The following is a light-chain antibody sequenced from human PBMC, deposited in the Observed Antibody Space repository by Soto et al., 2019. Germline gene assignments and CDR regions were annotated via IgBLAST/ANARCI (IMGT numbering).Light chain of an antibody. CDR2: GAS. Sequence: EIVMTQSPVTLSLSPGERATLSCRASQTISYNLAWYQQKPGQPPRLLIYGASTRATGIPARFSGSGSGTEYPLTISSLQSEDFAVYSCQQYNYWPPVTFGGGTRVEI. V-gene: IGKV3-15*01. CDR1: QTISYN. CDR3: QQYNYWPPVT. J-gene: IGKJ4*01.